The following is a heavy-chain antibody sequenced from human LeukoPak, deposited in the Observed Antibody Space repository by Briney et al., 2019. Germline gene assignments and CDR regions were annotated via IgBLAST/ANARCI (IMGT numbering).Heavy chain of an antibody. CDR2: IYYSGST. J-gene: IGHJ4*02. Sequence: SETLSLTCTVSGGSISSYYWSWIRQPPGKGLEWIGYIYYSGSTNYNPSLKSRVTISVDTSKNQFSLKLGSVTAADTAVYYCARRRAGSSIDYWGQGTLVTVSS. D-gene: IGHD1-26*01. CDR3: ARRRAGSSIDY. CDR1: GGSISSYY. V-gene: IGHV4-59*01.